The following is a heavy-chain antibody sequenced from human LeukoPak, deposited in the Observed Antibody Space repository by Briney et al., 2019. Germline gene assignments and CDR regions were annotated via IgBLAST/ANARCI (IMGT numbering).Heavy chain of an antibody. CDR3: AREFGSIAAAGYYYYYYMDV. CDR2: ISSSGSTI. J-gene: IGHJ6*03. V-gene: IGHV3-11*04. Sequence: PGGSLRLSCAASGFTFSDYYMSWIRQAPGKGLEWVSYISSSGSTIYYADSVKGRFTISRDNAKNSLYLQMNSLRAEDTAVYYCAREFGSIAAAGYYYYYYMDVWGKGTTVTVSS. CDR1: GFTFSDYY. D-gene: IGHD6-13*01.